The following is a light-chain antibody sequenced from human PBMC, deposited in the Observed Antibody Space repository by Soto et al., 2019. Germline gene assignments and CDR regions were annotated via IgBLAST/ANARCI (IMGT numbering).Light chain of an antibody. CDR2: SSS. Sequence: DIQMTQSPSSLSASVGDRVTITSRASQGIRNSLAWCQQKPGKVPKLLIYSSSDLQSGVPSRFSGSGSGTDFTLTISSLQPEDFATYYCLQYLSYPFIFGPGTKVEMK. J-gene: IGKJ3*01. CDR3: LQYLSYPFI. V-gene: IGKV1-27*01. CDR1: QGIRNS.